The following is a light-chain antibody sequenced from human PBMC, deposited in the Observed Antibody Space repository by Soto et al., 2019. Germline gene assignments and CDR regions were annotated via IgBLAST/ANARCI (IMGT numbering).Light chain of an antibody. CDR2: AIS. CDR1: QKINNY. CDR3: QQSFSMPYT. Sequence: DIHMTYARASLSACVGHGFTITCLASQKINNYLNWYQQKPGKAPQVLIYAISRLEGGVPSRFSGSGSGTDFTLTITSLQPEDFATYYCQQSFSMPYTLGQGTRLEIK. V-gene: IGKV1-39*01. J-gene: IGKJ2*01.